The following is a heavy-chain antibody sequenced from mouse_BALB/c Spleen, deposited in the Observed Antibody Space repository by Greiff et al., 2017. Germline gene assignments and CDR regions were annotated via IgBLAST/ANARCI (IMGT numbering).Heavy chain of an antibody. CDR1: GFNIKDTY. D-gene: IGHD2-14*01. Sequence: VQLQQSGAELVKPGASVKLSCTASGFNIKDTYMHWVKQRPEQGLEWIGRIDPANGNTKYDPKFQGKATITADTSSNTAYLQLSSLTSKDTAVYSCAKSRYGGRIFDYWGQGTTLTVSS. J-gene: IGHJ2*01. CDR3: AKSRYGGRIFDY. V-gene: IGHV14-3*02. CDR2: IDPANGNT.